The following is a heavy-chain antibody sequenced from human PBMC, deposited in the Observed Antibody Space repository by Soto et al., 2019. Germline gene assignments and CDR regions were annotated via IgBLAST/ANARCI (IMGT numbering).Heavy chain of an antibody. Sequence: QVQLQESGPGLVKPSETLSLTCTVSGGSISSYYWSWIRQPPGKGLEWIGYIYYSGSTNYNPSLTSRVTISVDTSKNQFSLKLSSVTAADTAVYYCAGSYYYDSSGYPGYWGQGTLVTVSS. CDR1: GGSISSYY. D-gene: IGHD3-22*01. CDR2: IYYSGST. V-gene: IGHV4-59*01. CDR3: AGSYYYDSSGYPGY. J-gene: IGHJ4*02.